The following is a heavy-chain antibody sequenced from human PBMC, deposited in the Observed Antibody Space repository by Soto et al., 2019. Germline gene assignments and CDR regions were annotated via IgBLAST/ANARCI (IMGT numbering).Heavy chain of an antibody. D-gene: IGHD2-21*01. CDR3: ARDGGCDGVDCNNLFDP. V-gene: IGHV3-30*14. CDR1: GFTFSSYA. J-gene: IGHJ5*02. Sequence: QVQLVESGGGVVQPGRSLRLSCAASGFTFSSYAMHWVRQAPGKGLEWVAVISYDGSNKYYADSVKGRFTISRDNSKNTLYLEMNSLRAEDTAVYYCARDGGCDGVDCNNLFDPWGQGTLVTVSS. CDR2: ISYDGSNK.